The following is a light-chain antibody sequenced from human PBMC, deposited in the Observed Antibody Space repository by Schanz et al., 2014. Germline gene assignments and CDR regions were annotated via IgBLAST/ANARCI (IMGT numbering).Light chain of an antibody. Sequence: QSALTQPASVSGSPGQSITISCTGTSSDVGGYNYVSWYQHHPGKAPKLMIYEVNNRPSGVSDRFSASKSGNTASLTVSGLQPEDEADYYCSSYTSRSTLFGGGTKLTVL. CDR2: EVN. V-gene: IGLV2-14*01. J-gene: IGLJ3*02. CDR1: SSDVGGYNY. CDR3: SSYTSRSTL.